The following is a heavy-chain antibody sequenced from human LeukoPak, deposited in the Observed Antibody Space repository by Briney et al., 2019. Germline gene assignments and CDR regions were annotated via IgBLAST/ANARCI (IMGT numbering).Heavy chain of an antibody. J-gene: IGHJ4*02. CDR1: GYTLTELS. Sequence: ASVKVSCKVSGYTLTELSMHWVRQAPGEGLEWMGGFDPEDGETIYAQKFQGRVTMTEDTSTDTAYMELSGLRSEDTAVYYCATTYYYDSSGYSLFDYWGQGTLVTVSS. V-gene: IGHV1-24*01. D-gene: IGHD3-22*01. CDR2: FDPEDGET. CDR3: ATTYYYDSSGYSLFDY.